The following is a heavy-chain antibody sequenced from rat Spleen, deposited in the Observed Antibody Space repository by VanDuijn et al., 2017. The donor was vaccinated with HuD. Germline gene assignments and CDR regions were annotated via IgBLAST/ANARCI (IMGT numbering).Heavy chain of an antibody. V-gene: IGHV5-27*01. CDR1: GFIFNYYW. Sequence: EVQLVESGGGLVQPGRSLKLSCVASGFIFNYYWMTWIRQAPTKGLEWVAYISAGGGSTYYRDSVKGRFTTSRDNAKSTLYLQMDSLRSEDTATYYCTQQLGDWFAYWGQGTLVTVSS. CDR2: ISAGGGST. D-gene: IGHD1-10*01. J-gene: IGHJ3*01. CDR3: TQQLGDWFAY.